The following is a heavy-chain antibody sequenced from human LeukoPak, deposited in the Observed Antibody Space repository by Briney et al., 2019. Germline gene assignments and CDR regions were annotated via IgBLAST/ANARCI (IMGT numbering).Heavy chain of an antibody. J-gene: IGHJ4*02. V-gene: IGHV4-59*01. CDR2: IYYSGSA. CDR3: ARVSNSGYDGGVFDY. Sequence: KPSETLSLTCTVSGGSISTYYWSWIRQPPGKGLEWIGYIYYSGSANYNPSLKTRVTISVDTSKNQFSLKLSSVTAADTAVYYCARVSNSGYDGGVFDYWGQGTLVTVSS. D-gene: IGHD5-12*01. CDR1: GGSISTYY.